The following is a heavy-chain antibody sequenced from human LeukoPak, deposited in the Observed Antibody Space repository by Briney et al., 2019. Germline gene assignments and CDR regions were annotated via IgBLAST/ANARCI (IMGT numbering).Heavy chain of an antibody. CDR3: ARDLTMVVVVNVFDY. CDR1: GFTFSSYA. CDR2: ISYDGSNK. Sequence: PGGSLTLSCAPSGFTFSSYAMHWVPQAPGKGLEWVAVISYDGSNKYYTDSVKGRFTISRDNTKNTLYMQMNSLRAEDTAVYYCARDLTMVVVVNVFDYWGQGTLVTVSS. D-gene: IGHD3-22*01. V-gene: IGHV3-30-3*01. J-gene: IGHJ4*02.